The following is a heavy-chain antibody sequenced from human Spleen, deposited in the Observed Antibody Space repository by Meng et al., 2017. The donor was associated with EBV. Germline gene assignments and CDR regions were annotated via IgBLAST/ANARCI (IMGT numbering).Heavy chain of an antibody. Sequence: QVQPVQSGAEVKKPGASVLASCKASGGTFSSYAINWVRQAPGQGLEWMGGIIPMFGTANYAQKFQGRVTITADVFTSTAYMELRSLRSEDTAVYYCARESGRGYTPDFWGQGTLVTVSS. V-gene: IGHV1-69*01. J-gene: IGHJ4*02. D-gene: IGHD3-10*01. CDR3: ARESGRGYTPDF. CDR1: GGTFSSYA. CDR2: IIPMFGTA.